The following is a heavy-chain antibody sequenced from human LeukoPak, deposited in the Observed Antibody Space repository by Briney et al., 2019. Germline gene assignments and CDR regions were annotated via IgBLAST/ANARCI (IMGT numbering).Heavy chain of an antibody. CDR3: ARAYSYGAKKRYYYYMDV. Sequence: SETLSLTCTVSGGSISSSSYYWGWIRQPPGKGLEWIGSIYYSGSTYYNPSLKSRVTISVDTSKNQFSLKLSSVTAADTAVYYCARAYSYGAKKRYYYYMDVWGKGTTVTVSS. CDR2: IYYSGST. D-gene: IGHD5-18*01. J-gene: IGHJ6*03. CDR1: GGSISSSSYY. V-gene: IGHV4-39*01.